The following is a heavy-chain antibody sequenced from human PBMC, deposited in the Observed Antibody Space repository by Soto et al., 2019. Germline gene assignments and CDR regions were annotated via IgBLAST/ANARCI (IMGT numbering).Heavy chain of an antibody. Sequence: KESGPTLVTPSQTLTLTCPFSGYSFSTSGAGVGWIRQPPGKPLEWLALLFWNDDKRYTPSLNSTLTITKDTSKNQVVPKMSNLDPVDTATYFCAHRRGASTTGGAFDIWGLGTKVTVSS. CDR3: AHRRGASTTGGAFDI. CDR1: GYSFSTSGAG. V-gene: IGHV2-5*01. D-gene: IGHD1-1*01. J-gene: IGHJ3*02. CDR2: LFWNDDK.